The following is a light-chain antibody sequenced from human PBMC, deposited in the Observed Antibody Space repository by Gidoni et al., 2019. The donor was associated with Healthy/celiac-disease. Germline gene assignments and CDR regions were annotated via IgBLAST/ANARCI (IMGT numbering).Light chain of an antibody. CDR3: QQYGSSLHT. Sequence: EIVLTQSPGTLSLSPGERATLSCRASQSVSSSYLAWYQQKPGQAPRLLIYGASSRATGSPDRFSGSGSGTDFTLTISRLEPEDFAVYYCQQYGSSLHTFGQGTRLEIK. J-gene: IGKJ5*01. CDR2: GAS. V-gene: IGKV3-20*01. CDR1: QSVSSSY.